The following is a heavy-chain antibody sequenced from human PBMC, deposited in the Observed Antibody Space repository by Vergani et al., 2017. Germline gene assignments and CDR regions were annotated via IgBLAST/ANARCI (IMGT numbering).Heavy chain of an antibody. Sequence: EVHLVESGGGLVQPGRSLRLSCSGSGFTLGDYAMTWVRQAPGKGLEWIGRIRDKAYNYATVYAVSVKGRFTISRDDSKKTAYLQMNGLTTEDTAVYYCCYDFWAGYDSGDVWGKGTTVTVSS. CDR2: IRDKAYNYAT. CDR1: GFTLGDYA. D-gene: IGHD3/OR15-3a*01. J-gene: IGHJ6*04. V-gene: IGHV3-73*01. CDR3: CYDFWAGYDSGDV.